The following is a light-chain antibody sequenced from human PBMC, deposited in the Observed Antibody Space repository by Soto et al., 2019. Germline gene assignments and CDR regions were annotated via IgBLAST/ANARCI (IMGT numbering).Light chain of an antibody. J-gene: IGLJ3*02. V-gene: IGLV1-51*01. CDR1: SSNIGNNY. CDR2: DNN. CDR3: GTWDSSLPAGV. Sequence: QSVLTQPPSVSAAPGQKVTISCSGSSSNIGNNYVSWYQELPGTAPKLLIYDNNKRPSGIPDRFSGSKSGTSATLGITGLQTGDEADYYCGTWDSSLPAGVFGGGTKLTVL.